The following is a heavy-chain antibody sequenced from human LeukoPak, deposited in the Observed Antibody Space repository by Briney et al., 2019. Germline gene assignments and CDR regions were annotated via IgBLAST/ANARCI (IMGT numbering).Heavy chain of an antibody. Sequence: ASVKVSCKASGYTFTSYDINWVRQATGQGLEWMGWMNPNSGNTGYAQKFQGRVTITRNTSISTAYMELSSLRSEDTAVNYCARVRSKAFWSGYYRNNWFDPWGQGTLVTVSS. CDR2: MNPNSGNT. D-gene: IGHD3-3*01. V-gene: IGHV1-8*03. CDR3: ARVRSKAFWSGYYRNNWFDP. J-gene: IGHJ5*02. CDR1: GYTFTSYD.